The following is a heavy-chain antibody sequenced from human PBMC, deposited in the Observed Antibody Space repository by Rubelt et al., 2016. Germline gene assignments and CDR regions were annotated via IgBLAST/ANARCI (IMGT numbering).Heavy chain of an antibody. CDR1: GGSFSGYY. CDR3: ARGRRGSSSWLGRDYYGMDV. J-gene: IGHJ6*02. CDR2: INHSGST. D-gene: IGHD6-13*01. V-gene: IGHV4-34*01. Sequence: QVQLQQWGAGLLKPSETLSLTCAVYGGSFSGYYWSWIRQPPGKGLEWIGEINHSGSTNYNPSLKSRVTVSGDTSKNQFSLKLSSVTAADTAVDYCARGRRGSSSWLGRDYYGMDVWGQGTTVTVSS.